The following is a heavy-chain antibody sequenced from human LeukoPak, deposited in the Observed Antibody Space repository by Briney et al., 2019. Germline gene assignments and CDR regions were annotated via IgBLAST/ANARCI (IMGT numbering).Heavy chain of an antibody. D-gene: IGHD2-2*01. J-gene: IGHJ5*02. CDR3: ARGLGAVVPAAIVSSWFDP. Sequence: SETLSLTCAVYGGSFSGFYWSWIRQPPGGGLEWIGEINHSGGTNYNPSLKSRVTISADTSKNQFSLELRSVTAADTAVYYCARGLGAVVPAAIVSSWFDPWGQGTLVTVSS. CDR2: INHSGGT. CDR1: GGSFSGFY. V-gene: IGHV4-34*01.